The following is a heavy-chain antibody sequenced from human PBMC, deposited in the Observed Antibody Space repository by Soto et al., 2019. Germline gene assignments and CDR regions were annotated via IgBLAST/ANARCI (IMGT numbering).Heavy chain of an antibody. J-gene: IGHJ4*02. CDR2: ISYDGSNK. CDR1: GFTFSSYA. CDR3: AREGAYYYDSSGYLDY. V-gene: IGHV3-30-3*01. D-gene: IGHD3-22*01. Sequence: GGSLRLSCAASGFTFSSYAMHWVRQAPGKGLEWVAVISYDGSNKYYADSVKGRFTISRDNSKNTLYLQMNSLRAEDTAVYYCAREGAYYYDSSGYLDYWGQGTLVTVSS.